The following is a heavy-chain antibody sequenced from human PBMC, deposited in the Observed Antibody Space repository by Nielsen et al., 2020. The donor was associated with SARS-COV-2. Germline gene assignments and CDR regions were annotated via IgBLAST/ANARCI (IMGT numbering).Heavy chain of an antibody. J-gene: IGHJ6*03. V-gene: IGHV4-34*01. CDR2: INHSGST. Sequence: RQAPGKGLEWIGEINHSGSTNYNPSLKSRVTISVDTSKNQFSLKLSSVTAADTAVYYCARGQSVYYYYMDVWGKGTTVTVSS. CDR3: ARGQSVYYYYMDV.